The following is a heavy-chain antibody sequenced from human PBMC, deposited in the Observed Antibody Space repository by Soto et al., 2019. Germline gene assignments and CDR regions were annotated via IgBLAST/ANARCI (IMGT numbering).Heavy chain of an antibody. CDR1: GGSVSSGNYY. CDR2: IYYSGST. Sequence: SETLSLTCTVSGGSVSSGNYYWSWIRQPPGKRLEWIGYIYYSGSTNYNPSLKSRVTISVDTSKNQFSLKLSSVTAADTAVYYCASYSSGWYFQHWGQGTLVTVSS. V-gene: IGHV4-61*01. CDR3: ASYSSGWYFQH. J-gene: IGHJ1*01. D-gene: IGHD6-19*01.